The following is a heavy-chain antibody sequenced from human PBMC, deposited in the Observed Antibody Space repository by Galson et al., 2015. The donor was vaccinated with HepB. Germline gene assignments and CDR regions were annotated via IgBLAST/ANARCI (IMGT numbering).Heavy chain of an antibody. D-gene: IGHD2-21*02. Sequence: SLRLSCAASGFTFSDYYMSWIRQAPGKGLEWVSYISSSSSYTNYADSVKGRFTTSRDNAKNSLYLQMNSLRAEDTAVYYCARVYCGGDCYYLSWYFDLWGRGTLVTVSS. V-gene: IGHV3-11*05. CDR2: ISSSSSYT. CDR1: GFTFSDYY. J-gene: IGHJ2*01. CDR3: ARVYCGGDCYYLSWYFDL.